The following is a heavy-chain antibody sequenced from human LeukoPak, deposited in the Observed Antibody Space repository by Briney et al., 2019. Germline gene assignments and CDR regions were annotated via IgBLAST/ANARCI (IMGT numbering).Heavy chain of an antibody. D-gene: IGHD5-24*01. V-gene: IGHV3-21*06. CDR1: GFTLSSYS. CDR3: ARDPRDGYIDFDY. CDR2: ISTDNSYR. J-gene: IGHJ4*02. Sequence: GGSLRLSCAASGFTLSSYSMNWVRQAPGKGLEWVSSISTDNSYRHYADSAKGRFTISRDNPKNSLYLQMNTLRAEDTAVYYCARDPRDGYIDFDYWGQGTLVTVSS.